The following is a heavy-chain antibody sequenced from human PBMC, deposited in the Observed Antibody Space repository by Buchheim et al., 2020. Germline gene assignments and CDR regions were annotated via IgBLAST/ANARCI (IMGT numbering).Heavy chain of an antibody. D-gene: IGHD3-16*02. V-gene: IGHV4-34*01. CDR1: GSSFSNYY. CDR2: INENKST. Sequence: QVQLQQWGAGLLKPSETLSLTCVVYGSSFSNYYWNWIRQPPGKGLEWIGEINENKSTKYNPSLKGRVTMSVDTSKNQFSLKLSSVTAADTAVYYCARRRSGYRFDPWGQGTL. CDR3: ARRRSGYRFDP. J-gene: IGHJ5*02.